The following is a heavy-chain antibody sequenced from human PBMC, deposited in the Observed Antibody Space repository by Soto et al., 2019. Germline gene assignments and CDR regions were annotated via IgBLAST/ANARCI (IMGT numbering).Heavy chain of an antibody. CDR2: VYHSGST. CDR3: ARPLMVPKAKTAFDI. J-gene: IGHJ3*02. CDR1: GASINRNSYY. V-gene: IGHV4-39*01. Sequence: QVQLQESGPGLVKSSETLSLICTVSGASINRNSYYWGWIRQSPGKGLEWIGSVYHSGSTVYNPSLKSRVTMSVDTSNNQISLSLSSVTAADTAVYYCARPLMVPKAKTAFDIWGQGTMVTVSS. D-gene: IGHD2-8*01.